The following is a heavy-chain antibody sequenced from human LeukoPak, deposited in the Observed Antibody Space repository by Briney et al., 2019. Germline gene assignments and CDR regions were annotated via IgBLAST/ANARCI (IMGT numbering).Heavy chain of an antibody. V-gene: IGHV3-23*01. CDR2: ISGSGGST. J-gene: IGHJ4*02. D-gene: IGHD2-15*01. CDR1: GFTFSSYA. CDR3: AKDHSGQLLLGGIFGY. Sequence: GGSLRLSCAASGFTFSSYAMSWVRQAPGKGLEWVSAISGSGGSTYYADSVKGRFTISRDNSKNTLYLQMNSLRAEDTAVYYCAKDHSGQLLLGGIFGYWGQGTLVTVSS.